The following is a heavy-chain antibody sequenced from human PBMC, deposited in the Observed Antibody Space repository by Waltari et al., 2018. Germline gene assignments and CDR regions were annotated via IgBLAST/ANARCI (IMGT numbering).Heavy chain of an antibody. CDR3: ARGPSPLSYSSGWYGAYYYYYYMDV. CDR1: GGSISSYY. Sequence: QVQLQESGPGLVKPSETLSLTCTVSGGSISSYYWSWIRQPAGKGLEWIGRIYTSGSTNSNPSIKSRVTRSLDTSKNQFSLKLSSVTAADTAVYYCARGPSPLSYSSGWYGAYYYYYYMDVWGKGTTVTVSS. V-gene: IGHV4-4*07. D-gene: IGHD6-19*01. J-gene: IGHJ6*03. CDR2: IYTSGST.